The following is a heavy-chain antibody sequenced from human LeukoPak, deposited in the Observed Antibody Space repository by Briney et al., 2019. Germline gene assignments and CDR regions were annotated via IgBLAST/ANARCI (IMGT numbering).Heavy chain of an antibody. Sequence: GGSLRLSCAASGFNVSSNYMSWVRQAPGKGLEWVSVLYGAGSTYYADSVKGRFTISRHDSQNTLFLQMNSLRAEDTAVYYCAKDRMSHSSGSDGFGIDPWGQGTLVTVSS. CDR2: LYGAGST. CDR3: AKDRMSHSSGSDGFGIDP. CDR1: GFNVSSNY. J-gene: IGHJ5*02. V-gene: IGHV3-53*04. D-gene: IGHD6-19*01.